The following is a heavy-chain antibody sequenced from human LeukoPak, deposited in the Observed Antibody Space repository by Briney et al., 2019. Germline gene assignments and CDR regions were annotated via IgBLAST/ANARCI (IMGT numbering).Heavy chain of an antibody. J-gene: IGHJ4*02. V-gene: IGHV3-30*03. CDR2: ISYDGGNK. CDR1: GFTFSSYG. D-gene: IGHD6-19*01. CDR3: AILHAVADYDY. Sequence: GGSLRLSCTASGFTFSSYGMHWVRQALGKGLEWVAVISYDGGNKYYADSVKGRFTISRDNSKNTLYLQMNSLRAEDTAVYYCAILHAVADYDYWGQGTLVTVSS.